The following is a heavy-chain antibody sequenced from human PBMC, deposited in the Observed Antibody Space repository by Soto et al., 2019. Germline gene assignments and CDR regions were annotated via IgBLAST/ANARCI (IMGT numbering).Heavy chain of an antibody. CDR2: ISGSGGST. Sequence: GGSLRLSCAASGFTFSSYAMSWVRQAPGKGLEWVSAISGSGGSTYYADSVKGRFTISRDNSKNTLYLQMNSLRAEDTAVYYCAKGGDYYGEVYYYYMDVWGKGTTVTVSS. J-gene: IGHJ6*03. V-gene: IGHV3-23*01. CDR1: GFTFSSYA. D-gene: IGHD3-10*01. CDR3: AKGGDYYGEVYYYYMDV.